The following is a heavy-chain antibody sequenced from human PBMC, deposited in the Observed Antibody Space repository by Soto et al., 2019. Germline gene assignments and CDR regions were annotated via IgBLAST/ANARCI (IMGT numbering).Heavy chain of an antibody. CDR3: AKGQHWLDWFDP. CDR2: ISGSGGST. D-gene: IGHD6-19*01. V-gene: IGHV3-23*01. Sequence: EVQLLESGGGLVQPGGSLRLACAASGFTFSSYAMSWVRQAPGKGLEWVSAISGSGGSTYYADSVKGRFTISRDNSKNTLYLQMNSLRAEDTAVYYCAKGQHWLDWFDPWGQGTLVTVSS. J-gene: IGHJ5*02. CDR1: GFTFSSYA.